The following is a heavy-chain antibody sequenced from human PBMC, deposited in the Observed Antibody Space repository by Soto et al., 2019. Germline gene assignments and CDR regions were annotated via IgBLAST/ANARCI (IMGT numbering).Heavy chain of an antibody. CDR2: INSDGSST. J-gene: IGHJ4*02. CDR3: ASPGGSGYYYGY. CDR1: GFTFSSYW. D-gene: IGHD3-22*01. Sequence: GGSLRLSCAASGFTFSSYWMHWVRQAPGKGLVWVSRINSDGSSTSYADSVKGRFTISRDNAKNTLYLQMNSLRAEDTAVYYCASPGGSGYYYGYWGQGTLVTVSS. V-gene: IGHV3-74*01.